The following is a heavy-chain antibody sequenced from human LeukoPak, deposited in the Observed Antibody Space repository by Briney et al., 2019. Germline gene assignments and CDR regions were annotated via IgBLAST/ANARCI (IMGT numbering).Heavy chain of an antibody. D-gene: IGHD2-2*01. Sequence: SETLSLTCVVYGGSFSGYYWSWIRQPPGKGLEWIGYIYYSGSTNYNPSLKSRVTISVDTSKNQFSLKLSSVTAADTAVYYCARDEGYCSSTSCSAFDYWGQGTLVTVSS. CDR1: GGSFSGYY. J-gene: IGHJ4*02. V-gene: IGHV4-59*01. CDR3: ARDEGYCSSTSCSAFDY. CDR2: IYYSGST.